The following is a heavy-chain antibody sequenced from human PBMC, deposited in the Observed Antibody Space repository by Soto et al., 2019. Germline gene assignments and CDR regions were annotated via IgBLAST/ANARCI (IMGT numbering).Heavy chain of an antibody. CDR1: GGSFSGYY. V-gene: IGHV4-34*01. Sequence: SETLSLTCAVYGGSFSGYYWSWIRQPPGKGLEWIGEINHSGSTNYNPSLKSRVTISVDTSKNQFSLKLSSVTAADTAVYYCARRAAYYFDYWGQGTLVTVSS. CDR3: ARRAAYYFDY. J-gene: IGHJ4*02. CDR2: INHSGST. D-gene: IGHD6-13*01.